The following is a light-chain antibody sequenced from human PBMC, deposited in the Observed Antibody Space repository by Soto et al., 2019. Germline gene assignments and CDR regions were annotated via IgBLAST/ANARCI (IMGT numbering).Light chain of an antibody. CDR3: AAWDDSLSGLV. CDR1: SSNIGSNA. Sequence: QSVLTQPPSASGTPGQRVTISCSGSSSNIGSNAVNWYQQLPGSAPKLLIYNNNQRPSGVPDRFSGSKSGTSASLAISGLQSEDEADYYCAAWDDSLSGLVFGGGTQLTVL. CDR2: NNN. J-gene: IGLJ2*01. V-gene: IGLV1-44*01.